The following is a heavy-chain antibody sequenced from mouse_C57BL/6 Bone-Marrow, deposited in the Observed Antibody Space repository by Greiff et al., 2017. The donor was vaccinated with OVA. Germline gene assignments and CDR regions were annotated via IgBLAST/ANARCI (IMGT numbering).Heavy chain of an antibody. CDR2: IYPGDGDT. D-gene: IGHD2-5*01. CDR1: GYAFSSYW. CDR3: ARGNYYSNYGGFAY. Sequence: QVQLQQSGAELVKPGASVKISCKASGYAFSSYWMNWVKQRPGKGLEWIGRIYPGDGDTNSNEKFKGKATLPADKSSSTAYMQLSSLSSEDSAVYFCARGNYYSNYGGFAYWGQGTLVTVSA. J-gene: IGHJ3*01. V-gene: IGHV1-80*01.